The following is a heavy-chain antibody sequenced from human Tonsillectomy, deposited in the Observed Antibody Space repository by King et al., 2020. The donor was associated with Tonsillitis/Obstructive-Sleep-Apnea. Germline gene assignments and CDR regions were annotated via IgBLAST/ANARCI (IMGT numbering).Heavy chain of an antibody. CDR1: GFTFSSYE. Sequence: VQLVESGGGLVQPGGSLRLSCAASGFTFSSYEMNWVRQAPGKGLEWVSYISSSGSTIYYADSVKGRFTISRDNAKNSLYLQMNSLRAEDTAVYYCARGTPRITIFGVVIEGYAFDIWGQGTMVTVSS. CDR3: ARGTPRITIFGVVIEGYAFDI. CDR2: ISSSGSTI. J-gene: IGHJ3*02. D-gene: IGHD3-3*01. V-gene: IGHV3-48*03.